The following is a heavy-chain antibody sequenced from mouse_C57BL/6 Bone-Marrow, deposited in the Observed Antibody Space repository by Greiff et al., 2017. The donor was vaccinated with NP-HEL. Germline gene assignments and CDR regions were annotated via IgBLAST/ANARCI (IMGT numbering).Heavy chain of an antibody. J-gene: IGHJ4*01. D-gene: IGHD2-1*01. CDR2: IHPSSGST. Sequence: QVQLQQSGAELVKPGASVKLSCKASGYTFTSYWMHWVKQRPGQGLEWIGMIHPSSGSTNYNEKFKSKATLTVDKSSSTAYMQLSSLTSEDSAVYYCARLTLIYPMDYWGQGTSVTVSS. V-gene: IGHV1-64*01. CDR3: ARLTLIYPMDY. CDR1: GYTFTSYW.